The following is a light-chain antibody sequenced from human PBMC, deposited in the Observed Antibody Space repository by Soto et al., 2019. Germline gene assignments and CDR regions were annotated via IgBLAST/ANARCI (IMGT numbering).Light chain of an antibody. CDR3: ISYTESSTLV. J-gene: IGLJ1*01. CDR1: SSDVGGYNY. CDR2: DVN. V-gene: IGLV2-14*01. Sequence: QSALTQPASVSGSPGQSITISCTGTSSDVGGYNYVSWYQQHPGKAPKLMIYDVNFRPSGVSNRFSGSKSGNTASLTISGLQAEDEADYYCISYTESSTLVFGPGTKLTVL.